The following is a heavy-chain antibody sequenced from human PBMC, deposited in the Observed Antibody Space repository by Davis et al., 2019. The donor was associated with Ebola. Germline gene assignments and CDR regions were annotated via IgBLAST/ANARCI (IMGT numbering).Heavy chain of an antibody. CDR3: ARDNWNYVGFDY. D-gene: IGHD1-7*01. V-gene: IGHV3-7*01. J-gene: IGHJ4*02. CDR1: GFTFSRYW. CDR2: IKQDGSEK. Sequence: GESLKISCAASGFTFSRYWTSWVRQAPGKGLEWVAIIKQDGSEKYYVDSVKGRFTISRDNAKNSLYLQMDSLRAEDSAVYYCARDNWNYVGFDYWGQGTLVTVSS.